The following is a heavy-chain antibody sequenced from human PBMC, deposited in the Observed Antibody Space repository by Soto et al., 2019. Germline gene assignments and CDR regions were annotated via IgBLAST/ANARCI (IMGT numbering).Heavy chain of an antibody. Sequence: QVQLVQSGAEVKKPGASVKVSCKASGYTFTGYYMHWVRQAPGQGLEWMGWINPNSGGTNYAQKCQGRVTMTRDTSISTAYMELSRLRSDDTAVYYCARDGRLLLRTFDYWGQGTLVTVSS. D-gene: IGHD2-21*01. CDR3: ARDGRLLLRTFDY. CDR2: INPNSGGT. J-gene: IGHJ4*02. CDR1: GYTFTGYY. V-gene: IGHV1-2*02.